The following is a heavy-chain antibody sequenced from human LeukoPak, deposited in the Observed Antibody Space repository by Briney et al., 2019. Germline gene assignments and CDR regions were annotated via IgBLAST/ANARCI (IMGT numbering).Heavy chain of an antibody. Sequence: QAWGSLRLSCAASGFTVSSNYMSWVRQAPGKGLEWVSAISGSGGSTYYADSVKGRFTISRDNSKNTLYLQMNSLRAEDTAVYYCAKPPPYSGSYFDYWGQGTLVTVSS. D-gene: IGHD1-26*01. J-gene: IGHJ4*02. V-gene: IGHV3-23*01. CDR3: AKPPPYSGSYFDY. CDR2: ISGSGGST. CDR1: GFTVSSNY.